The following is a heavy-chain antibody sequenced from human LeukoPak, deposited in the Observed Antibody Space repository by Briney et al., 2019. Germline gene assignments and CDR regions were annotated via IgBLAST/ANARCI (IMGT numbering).Heavy chain of an antibody. CDR2: IYPGDSDT. D-gene: IGHD1-1*01. CDR3: ARRIGTPKHAFDI. V-gene: IGHV5-51*01. J-gene: IGHJ3*02. CDR1: GYSFTSYW. Sequence: TGESLKISCKGSGYSFTSYWIGWVRQMPGKGLEWMGIIYPGDSDTRYSPSFQGQVTISADKSISTAYLQWSSLKASDTAMYYCARRIGTPKHAFDIWGQGTMVTVSP.